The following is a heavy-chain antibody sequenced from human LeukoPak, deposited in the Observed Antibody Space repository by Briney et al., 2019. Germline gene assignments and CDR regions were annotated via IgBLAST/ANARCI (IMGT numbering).Heavy chain of an antibody. CDR2: IYHSGST. D-gene: IGHD2-21*02. Sequence: SETLSLTCAVSGYSISSGYYWGWIRQPPGKGLEWIGSIYHSGSTYYNPSLKSRVTISVDTSKNQFSLKLSSVTAAGTAVYYCARGPIVVVTAPIRYWGQGTLVTVSS. CDR3: ARGPIVVVTAPIRY. CDR1: GYSISSGYY. V-gene: IGHV4-38-2*01. J-gene: IGHJ4*02.